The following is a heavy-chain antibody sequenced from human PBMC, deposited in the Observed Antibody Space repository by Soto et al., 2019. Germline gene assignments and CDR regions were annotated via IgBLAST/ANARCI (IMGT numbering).Heavy chain of an antibody. CDR3: ARDLAAAADWFDP. J-gene: IGHJ5*02. CDR1: GFTFSSYS. D-gene: IGHD6-13*01. V-gene: IGHV3-21*01. CDR2: ISSSSSYI. Sequence: GGSLRLCCAASGFTFSSYSMNWVRQAPGKGLEWVSSISSSSSYIYYADSVKGRFTISRDNAKNSLYLQMNSLRAEDTAVYYCARDLAAAADWFDPWGQGTLVTVSS.